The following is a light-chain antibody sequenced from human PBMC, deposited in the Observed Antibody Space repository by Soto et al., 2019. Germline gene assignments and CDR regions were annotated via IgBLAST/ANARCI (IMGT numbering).Light chain of an antibody. CDR2: DVS. CDR1: SSDVGGYNF. Sequence: QSALTQPASVSGSPGQSITISCTGTSSDVGGYNFVSWYQQHPGKAPKFLIYDVSNRPSGVSTRFSGSKSGNTASLTISGLQAEDEADYYCSSYTGSSTQVFGTGTKLPVL. V-gene: IGLV2-14*03. J-gene: IGLJ1*01. CDR3: SSYTGSSTQV.